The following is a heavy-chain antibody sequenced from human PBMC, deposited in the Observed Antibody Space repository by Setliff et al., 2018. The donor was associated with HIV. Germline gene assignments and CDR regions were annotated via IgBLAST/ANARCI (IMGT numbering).Heavy chain of an antibody. CDR2: IVPVFGPG. J-gene: IGHJ4*02. D-gene: IGHD6-13*01. Sequence: SVKVSCKASGGIFRKDTITWVRQAPGQGLEWMGGIVPVFGPGNSAQKFQGSVTITADESTSTVYMEVSSLKSEDTAVYYCARATPGEHLVLHYWGQGTLVTVSS. V-gene: IGHV1-69*13. CDR1: GGIFRKDT. CDR3: ARATPGEHLVLHY.